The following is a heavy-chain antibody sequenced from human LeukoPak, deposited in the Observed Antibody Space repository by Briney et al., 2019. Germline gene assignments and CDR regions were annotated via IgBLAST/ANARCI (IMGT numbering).Heavy chain of an antibody. CDR3: ARWGIAAAGTSRTNLNWFDP. V-gene: IGHV1-18*04. CDR1: GYTFTSYG. CDR2: ISAYNGNT. J-gene: IGHJ5*02. D-gene: IGHD6-13*01. Sequence: ASVKVSCKASGYTFTSYGISWVRQAPGQGLEWMGSISAYNGNTNYAQKLQGRVTMTTDTSTSTAYMELRSLRSDDTAVYYCARWGIAAAGTSRTNLNWFDPWGQGTLVTVSS.